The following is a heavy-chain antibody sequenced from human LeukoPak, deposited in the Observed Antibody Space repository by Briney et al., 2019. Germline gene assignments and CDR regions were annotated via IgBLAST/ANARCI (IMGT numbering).Heavy chain of an antibody. CDR2: INHSGST. Sequence: PSETLSLTCAVYGGSFGGYYWSWIRQPPGKGLEWIGEINHSGSTNYNPSLKSRVTISVDTSKNQFSLKLSSVTAADTAVYYCARGVVPAAPDFDYRGQGTLVTVSS. CDR1: GGSFGGYY. V-gene: IGHV4-34*01. D-gene: IGHD2-2*01. CDR3: ARGVVPAAPDFDY. J-gene: IGHJ4*02.